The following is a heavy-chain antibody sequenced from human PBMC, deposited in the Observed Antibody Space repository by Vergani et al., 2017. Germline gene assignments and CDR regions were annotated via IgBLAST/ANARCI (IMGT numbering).Heavy chain of an antibody. D-gene: IGHD4-23*01. J-gene: IGHJ4*02. CDR2: ISSSTSTI. CDR3: ARDLDGGKGFDY. Sequence: EVQLVESGGGLVQPGGSLRLSCAASGFTFSSYSMNWVRQAPGMGLEWVSYISSSTSTIYYADSVKGRLTISRDNAKNSLYLQMNSLRAEDTAVYYCARDLDGGKGFDYWGQGTLVTVSS. V-gene: IGHV3-48*01. CDR1: GFTFSSYS.